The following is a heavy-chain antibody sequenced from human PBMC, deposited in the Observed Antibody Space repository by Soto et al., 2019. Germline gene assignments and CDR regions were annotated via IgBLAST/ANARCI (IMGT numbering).Heavy chain of an antibody. CDR1: GFTFDDYA. V-gene: IGHV3-9*01. CDR2: ISWFSDRT. CDR3: VKDFVVAPAPVHSFYS. D-gene: IGHD2-2*01. J-gene: IGHJ4*02. Sequence: EVQLVKSGGGLVQPGRSLRLSCAASGFTFDDYAMHLVRQAPGKGLEWVSSISWFSDRTAFSDSVKGRFTISRENAKNSLYLQMNGLRPEDPAFYYCVKDFVVAPAPVHSFYSWGQGSLVTVSS.